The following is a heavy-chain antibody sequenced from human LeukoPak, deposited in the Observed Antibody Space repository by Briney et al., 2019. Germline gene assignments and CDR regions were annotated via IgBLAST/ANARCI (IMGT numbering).Heavy chain of an antibody. J-gene: IGHJ4*02. V-gene: IGHV1-8*01. CDR2: MNPNSGNT. CDR3: ALSLAAAGIGALY. D-gene: IGHD6-13*01. CDR1: GYTFTSYD. Sequence: ASVKVSCKASGYTFTSYDINWVRQATGRGLEWMGWMNPNSGNTGYAQKFQGRVTMTRNTSISTAYMELSSLRSEDTAVYYCALSLAAAGIGALYWGQGTLVIVSS.